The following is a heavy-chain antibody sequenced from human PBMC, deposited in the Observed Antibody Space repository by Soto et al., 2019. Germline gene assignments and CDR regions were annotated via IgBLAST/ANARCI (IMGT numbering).Heavy chain of an antibody. D-gene: IGHD6-13*01. CDR1: GYTFTSYD. CDR3: ARGVIRSSSLYDRASGNWFDP. V-gene: IGHV1-8*01. Sequence: QVQLVQSGAEVKKPGASVKVSCKASGYTFTSYDINWVRQATGQGLEWMGWMNPNSGNTGYAQKFQGRVTMTRNTSISTAYMELSSLRSEDTAVYYCARGVIRSSSLYDRASGNWFDPWGQGTLVTVSS. J-gene: IGHJ5*02. CDR2: MNPNSGNT.